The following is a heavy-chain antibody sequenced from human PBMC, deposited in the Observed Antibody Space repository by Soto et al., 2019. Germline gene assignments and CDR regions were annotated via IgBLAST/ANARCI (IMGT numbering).Heavy chain of an antibody. CDR3: AKEGGRYSSGWDFDY. CDR2: ISGSGGST. D-gene: IGHD6-19*01. CDR1: GFTFSSYA. Sequence: GGSLRLSCAASGFTFSSYAMSWVRQAPGKGLEWVSAISGSGGSTYYADSVKGRFTISRDNSKNTLYLQMNSLRAEDTAVYCCAKEGGRYSSGWDFDYWGQGTLVTVSS. V-gene: IGHV3-23*01. J-gene: IGHJ4*02.